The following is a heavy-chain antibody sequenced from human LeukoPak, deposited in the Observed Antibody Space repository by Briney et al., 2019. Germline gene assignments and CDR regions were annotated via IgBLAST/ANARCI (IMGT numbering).Heavy chain of an antibody. V-gene: IGHV4-59*08. D-gene: IGHD3-3*01. J-gene: IGHJ4*02. Sequence: SETLSLTCTVSGVSFGNYYWTWIRQPPGKGLEWIWYISSSGNSNYNPSLKSRGTMSVDTSKNRFSLRLSSVTAADTAIYYCARAVFWSGYYTDPLVQYFFDYWGQGTLITVSS. CDR3: ARAVFWSGYYTDPLVQYFFDY. CDR2: ISSSGNS. CDR1: GVSFGNYY.